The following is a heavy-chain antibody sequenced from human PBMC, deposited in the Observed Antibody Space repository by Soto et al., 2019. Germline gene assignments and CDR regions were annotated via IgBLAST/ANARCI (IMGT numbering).Heavy chain of an antibody. CDR1: GFTFSSYA. J-gene: IGHJ4*02. CDR3: ARDLRRWLQFHPPTD. D-gene: IGHD5-12*01. CDR2: ISYDGSNK. V-gene: IGHV3-30-3*01. Sequence: QVQLVESGGGVVQPGRSLRLSCAASGFTFSSYAMHWVRQAPGKGLEWVAVISYDGSNKYYADSVKGRFTISRDNSKNTLYLQMNSLRAEDTAVYYCARDLRRWLQFHPPTDWGQGTLVTVSS.